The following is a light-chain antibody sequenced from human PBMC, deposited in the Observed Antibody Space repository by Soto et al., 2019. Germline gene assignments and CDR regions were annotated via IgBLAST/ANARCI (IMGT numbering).Light chain of an antibody. CDR2: GAS. Sequence: EIVMTQSPATLSVSPGERATLSCRASQSVSTYLAWYQQKPGQAPRLLIYGASTRATGIPARISGSGSGTDFTLTISSLQSEDFAVYYCQKYNNWHLTFGGGTKVEIK. V-gene: IGKV3-15*01. J-gene: IGKJ4*01. CDR3: QKYNNWHLT. CDR1: QSVSTY.